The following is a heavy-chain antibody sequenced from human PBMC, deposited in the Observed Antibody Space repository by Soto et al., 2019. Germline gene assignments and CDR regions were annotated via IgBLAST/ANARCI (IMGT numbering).Heavy chain of an antibody. V-gene: IGHV4-39*01. D-gene: IGHD3-16*02. J-gene: IGHJ5*02. CDR2: IYYRGNT. CDR3: ARREMITFGGVIVNWFDP. CDR1: GGSISSSNYY. Sequence: PSETLSLTCTVSGGSISSSNYYWGWIRKHPGKGQEWIGSIYYRGNTYYKPSLKSRVTISVDTSKNQFSMTLSSMTTPDTAVYYCARREMITFGGVIVNWFDPWGQG.